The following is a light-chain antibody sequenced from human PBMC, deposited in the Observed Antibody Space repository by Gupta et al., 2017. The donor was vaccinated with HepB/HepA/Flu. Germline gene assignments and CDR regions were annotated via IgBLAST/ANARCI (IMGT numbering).Light chain of an antibody. V-gene: IGLV3-19*01. J-gene: IGLJ3*02. Sequence: SSELTQDPAVSVALGQTVKITCQGDSLRNYYASWYQQKPRQAPVLVIYGKNNRPSGIPDRFSVSSSGNTASLTITGAQAEDEADYYCNSRDSSGDHRWVFGRGTKLTVL. CDR3: NSRDSSGDHRWV. CDR2: GKN. CDR1: SLRNYY.